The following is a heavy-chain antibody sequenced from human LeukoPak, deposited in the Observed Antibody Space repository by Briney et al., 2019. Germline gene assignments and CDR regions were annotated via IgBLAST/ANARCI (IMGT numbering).Heavy chain of an antibody. J-gene: IGHJ5*02. CDR3: ARDRMIVVVPLSWFDP. CDR2: IFYSGIT. D-gene: IGHD3-22*01. CDR1: GGSMSNIYY. V-gene: IGHV4-39*07. Sequence: KTSETLSLTCNVSGGSMSNIYYWGWIRQPPGKGLEWIGNIFYSGITYYNPSLKSRVTISVDTSKNQFSLKLSSVTAADTAVYYCARDRMIVVVPLSWFDPWGQGTLVTVSS.